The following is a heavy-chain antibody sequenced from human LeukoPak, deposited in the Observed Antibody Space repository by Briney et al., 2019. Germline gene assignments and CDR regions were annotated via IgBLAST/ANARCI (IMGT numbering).Heavy chain of an antibody. CDR2: ISSSSSYI. Sequence: GGSLRLYCAASGFTFSSYSMNWVRQAPGKGLEWVSSISSSSSYIYYADSVKGRFTISRDNAKNSLYLQMNSLRAEDTAVYYCARDRSNWGPYAFDIWGQGTMVTVSS. J-gene: IGHJ3*02. V-gene: IGHV3-21*01. CDR1: GFTFSSYS. D-gene: IGHD1-1*01. CDR3: ARDRSNWGPYAFDI.